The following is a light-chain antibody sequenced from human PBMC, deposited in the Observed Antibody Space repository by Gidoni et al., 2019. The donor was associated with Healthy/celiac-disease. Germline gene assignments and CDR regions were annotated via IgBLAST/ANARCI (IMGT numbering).Light chain of an antibody. CDR2: DAS. Sequence: EIVLTQSPATLSLSPGERATLSCGASQSVSSSYLAWYQQKPGLAPRLLIDDASSRATGIPDRFSGSGSGTDFTLTISRLEPEDFAVYYCQQYGSSPETFCQGTKVEIK. J-gene: IGKJ1*01. V-gene: IGKV3D-20*01. CDR3: QQYGSSPET. CDR1: QSVSSSY.